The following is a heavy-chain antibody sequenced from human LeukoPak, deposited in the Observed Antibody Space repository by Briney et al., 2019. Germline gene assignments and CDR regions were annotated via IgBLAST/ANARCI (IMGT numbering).Heavy chain of an antibody. CDR3: TTDIVATILGY. CDR1: GFTFSNAW. Sequence: GGSLRLSCAASGFTFSNAWMSWVRQAPGKGLEWVGRIKSKTDGGTTDYAAPVRGRFTISRDDSKNTLYLQMNSLKTEDTAVYYCTTDIVATILGYWGQGTLVTVSS. J-gene: IGHJ4*02. V-gene: IGHV3-15*01. CDR2: IKSKTDGGTT. D-gene: IGHD5-12*01.